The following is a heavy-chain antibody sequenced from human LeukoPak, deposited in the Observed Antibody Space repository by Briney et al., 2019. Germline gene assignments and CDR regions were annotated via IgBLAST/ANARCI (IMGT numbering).Heavy chain of an antibody. CDR1: GFTFSSYA. J-gene: IGHJ4*02. CDR2: ISYDGTNK. D-gene: IGHD3-10*01. V-gene: IGHV3-30*04. Sequence: PGRSLRLSCAAPGFTFSSYAMHWVRQAPGKGLEWVAVISYDGTNKYYADSVKGRFTISRDNSKNTLYLQLNSLRAEDTAMYYCAKMFRGVVLGYFDYWGLGTLVTVSS. CDR3: AKMFRGVVLGYFDY.